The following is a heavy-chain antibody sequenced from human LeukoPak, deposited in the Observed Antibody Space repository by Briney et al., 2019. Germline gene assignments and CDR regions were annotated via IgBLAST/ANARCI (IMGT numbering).Heavy chain of an antibody. J-gene: IGHJ4*02. Sequence: PSQTLSLTCTVSGGSISRGSYYWGWIRQPAGKGLEWIGRIYASGSTNYNPPVKSRVTILVDTSKNQFSLKLNSVTAADTAVYYCARGAVGAAYDYWGQGTLVTVSS. V-gene: IGHV4-61*02. CDR2: IYASGST. CDR3: ARGAVGAAYDY. D-gene: IGHD1-26*01. CDR1: GGSISRGSYY.